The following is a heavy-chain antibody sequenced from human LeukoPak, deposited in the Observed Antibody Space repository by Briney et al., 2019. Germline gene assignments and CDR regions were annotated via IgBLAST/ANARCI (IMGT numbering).Heavy chain of an antibody. CDR3: ARALNYVYNWFDP. CDR2: ISSSGSTI. CDR1: GFTFSDYY. V-gene: IGHV3-11*01. J-gene: IGHJ5*02. Sequence: GGSLRLSCAASGFTFSDYYMSWIRQAPGKGLGWVSYISSSGSTIYYTDSVKGRFTISRDNATNSLYLQMNSLRAEDTAVYYCARALNYVYNWFDPWGQGTLVTVSS. D-gene: IGHD3-10*02.